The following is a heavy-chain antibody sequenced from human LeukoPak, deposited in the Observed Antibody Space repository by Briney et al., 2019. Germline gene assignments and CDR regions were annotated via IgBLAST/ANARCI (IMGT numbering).Heavy chain of an antibody. D-gene: IGHD3-22*01. CDR3: ARHYYDSSGYYFPPPGNAFDI. J-gene: IGHJ3*02. Sequence: SETLSLTCTVSGGSIGSYYWSWIRQPAGKGLEWIGRIYTSGSTNYNPSLKSRVTMSVDTSKNQFSLKLSSVTAADSAVYYCARHYYDSSGYYFPPPGNAFDIWGQGAMVTVSS. CDR2: IYTSGST. CDR1: GGSIGSYY. V-gene: IGHV4-4*07.